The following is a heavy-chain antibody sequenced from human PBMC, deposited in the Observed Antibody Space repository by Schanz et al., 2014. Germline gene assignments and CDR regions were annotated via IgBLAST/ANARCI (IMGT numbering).Heavy chain of an antibody. CDR2: MSYDGSIK. CDR3: ASPSGYSDYGTYFDF. Sequence: QVQLVESGGGVVQPGRSLRLSCAAYGFTLSSYAMHWVRQAPGKGLEWVAAMSYDGSIKYYGDSVKGRFTISRDNSKNTLYLHMNTLRAEDTAVYYCASPSGYSDYGTYFDFWGQGTLVTVSS. CDR1: GFTLSSYA. D-gene: IGHD5-12*01. V-gene: IGHV3-30*04. J-gene: IGHJ4*02.